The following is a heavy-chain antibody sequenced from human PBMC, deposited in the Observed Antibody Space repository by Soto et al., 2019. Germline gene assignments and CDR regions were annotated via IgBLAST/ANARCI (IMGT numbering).Heavy chain of an antibody. CDR2: IFYTWTA. CDR3: ARRLDDTPETFFNWFDP. CDR1: GGSINTGGYY. D-gene: IGHD2-15*01. Sequence: QVQLQESGPGLVKPSQTLSLTCTVSGGSINTGGYYWGWIRHLPGEGLEWIVHIFYTWTAYYNPSLRSRVTVSIDTSANKFSLHMYSVTAADTAMYYCARRLDDTPETFFNWFDPWGQGILVTVSS. J-gene: IGHJ5*02. V-gene: IGHV4-31*03.